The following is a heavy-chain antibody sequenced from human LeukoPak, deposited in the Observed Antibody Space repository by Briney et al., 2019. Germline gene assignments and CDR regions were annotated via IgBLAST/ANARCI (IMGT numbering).Heavy chain of an antibody. V-gene: IGHV3-66*01. D-gene: IGHD6-19*01. CDR1: GFTVSSNY. CDR2: IYSGGST. CDR3: ARSPSGWFKPEYYFDY. Sequence: GGSLRLFCAASGFTVSSNYMSWGRQAPGKGLEWVSVIYSGGSTYYADSVKGRFTISRDNSKNTLYLQMNSLRAEDTAVYYCARSPSGWFKPEYYFDYWGQGTLVTVPS. J-gene: IGHJ4*02.